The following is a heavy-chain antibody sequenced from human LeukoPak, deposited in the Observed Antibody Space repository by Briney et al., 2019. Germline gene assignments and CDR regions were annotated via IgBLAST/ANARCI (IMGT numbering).Heavy chain of an antibody. CDR3: AKDTRIDFWSGYYNY. CDR2: ISGSGGST. Sequence: GGSQTLSCAASGFTFSIYAMSWARHAPGKGLEWVSAISGSGGSTYYSDSVKGRFTISRDNSKNTLYLQMNSLRAEDTAVYYCAKDTRIDFWSGYYNYWSQGTLVTVSS. V-gene: IGHV3-23*01. D-gene: IGHD3-3*01. CDR1: GFTFSIYA. J-gene: IGHJ4*02.